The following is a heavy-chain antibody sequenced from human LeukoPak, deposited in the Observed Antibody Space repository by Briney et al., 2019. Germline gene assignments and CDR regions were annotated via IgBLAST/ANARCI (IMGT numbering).Heavy chain of an antibody. CDR1: GFTVSSNY. J-gene: IGHJ3*02. D-gene: IGHD3-22*01. CDR2: IYSGGST. Sequence: GGSLRLSCAASGFTVSSNYMSWVRQAPGKGLEWVSVIYSGGSTYYADSVKGRFTISRDNSKNTLYLQMNSLRAEDTAVYYCARDQYYSDSSGYPYDIWGQGTMVTVSS. CDR3: ARDQYYSDSSGYPYDI. V-gene: IGHV3-53*01.